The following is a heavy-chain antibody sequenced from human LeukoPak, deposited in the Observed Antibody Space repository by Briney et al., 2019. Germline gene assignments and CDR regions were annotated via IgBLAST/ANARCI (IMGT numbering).Heavy chain of an antibody. CDR1: GFTFSSYG. CDR3: ARENCSSTSCYDDYYYGMDV. V-gene: IGHV3-33*01. Sequence: PGRSLRLSCAASGFTFSSYGMHWVRQAPGKGLEWVAVIWYDGSNKYYADSVKGWFTISRDNSKNTLYLQMNSLRAEDTAVYYCARENCSSTSCYDDYYYGMDVWGQGTTVTVSS. J-gene: IGHJ6*02. CDR2: IWYDGSNK. D-gene: IGHD2-2*01.